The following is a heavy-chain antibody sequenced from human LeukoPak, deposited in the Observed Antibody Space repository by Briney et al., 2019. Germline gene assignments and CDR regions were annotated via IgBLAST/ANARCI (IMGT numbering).Heavy chain of an antibody. V-gene: IGHV4-39*01. CDR2: IYYSGST. D-gene: IGHD3/OR15-3a*01. J-gene: IGHJ4*02. CDR3: ASGTGYFHIDY. Sequence: SETPSLTCTVSGGSISSSTYYWDWIRQPPGKGLEWIGSIYYSGSTYYNPSLKSRVTISVDTSKNQFSLKVNSVTAADTAVYYCASGTGYFHIDYWGQGTLVTVSS. CDR1: GGSISSSTYY.